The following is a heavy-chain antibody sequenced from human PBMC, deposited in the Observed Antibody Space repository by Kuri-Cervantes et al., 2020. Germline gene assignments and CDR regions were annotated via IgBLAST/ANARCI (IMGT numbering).Heavy chain of an antibody. V-gene: IGHV1-2*04. CDR3: ARGLYDIWACLDV. CDR1: GYTFTGYY. D-gene: IGHD3-9*01. CDR2: INPNSGGT. J-gene: IGHJ6*02. Sequence: ASVKVSCKASGYTFTGYYMHWVRQAPGQGLEWMGWINPNSGGTNYAQKFQGWVTTTRDTSISTAYMELSRLRSGDTAVYYCARGLYDIWACLDVWGQGTTVTVSS.